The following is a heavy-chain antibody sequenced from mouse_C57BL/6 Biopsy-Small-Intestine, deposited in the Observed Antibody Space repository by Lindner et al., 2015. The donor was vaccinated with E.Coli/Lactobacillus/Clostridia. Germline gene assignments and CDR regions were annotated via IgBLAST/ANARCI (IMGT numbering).Heavy chain of an antibody. CDR3: ARVGQFGASWFDP. CDR1: GYTFTSYD. D-gene: IGHD3-2*01. V-gene: IGHV1-64*01. J-gene: IGHJ3*01. Sequence: SVKVSCKASGYTFTSYDIHWVRQAPGQGLEWMGWMNPKSGSPGYAQKFRDRLTMTRDTSTSTAYMELSGLTSEDTAVYYCARVGQFGASWFDPWGQGTLVTVS. CDR2: MNPKSGSP.